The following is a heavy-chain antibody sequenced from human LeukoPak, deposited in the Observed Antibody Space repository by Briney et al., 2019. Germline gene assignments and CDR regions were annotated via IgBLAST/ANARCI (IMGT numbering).Heavy chain of an antibody. Sequence: WASVKVSCKASGGTFSSYAISWVRQAPGQGLEWMGGIIPIFGTANYAQKFQGRVTITADESTSTAYMELSSLRSEDTAVYYCARAMVRGAEDYYYGMDAWGKGTTVTVSS. CDR3: ARAMVRGAEDYYYGMDA. CDR2: IIPIFGTA. D-gene: IGHD3-10*01. J-gene: IGHJ6*04. V-gene: IGHV1-69*01. CDR1: GGTFSSYA.